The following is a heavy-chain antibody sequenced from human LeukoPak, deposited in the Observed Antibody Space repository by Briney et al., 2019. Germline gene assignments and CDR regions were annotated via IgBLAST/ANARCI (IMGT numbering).Heavy chain of an antibody. Sequence: SEILSLTCTVSGGSISSYYWSWIRQPPGKGLEWIGYIYYSGSTNYNPSLKSRVTISVDTSKNQFSLKLSSVTAADTAVYYCVRVDYYDSSGLDYWGQGTLVTVSS. D-gene: IGHD3-22*01. CDR3: VRVDYYDSSGLDY. J-gene: IGHJ4*02. V-gene: IGHV4-59*01. CDR2: IYYSGST. CDR1: GGSISSYY.